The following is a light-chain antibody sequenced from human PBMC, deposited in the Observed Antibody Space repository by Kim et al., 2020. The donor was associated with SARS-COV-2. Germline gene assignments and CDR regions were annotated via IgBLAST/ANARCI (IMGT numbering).Light chain of an antibody. V-gene: IGKV1-27*01. J-gene: IGKJ1*01. Sequence: ASEGDRVTITCRASQGISNNLAWYQHKPGKVPTLLIFAASTLQSGVPSRVSGSGSGTDFTLTISSLQPEYFATYYCQKYDSAPWTFGQGTKVDIK. CDR3: QKYDSAPWT. CDR2: AAS. CDR1: QGISNN.